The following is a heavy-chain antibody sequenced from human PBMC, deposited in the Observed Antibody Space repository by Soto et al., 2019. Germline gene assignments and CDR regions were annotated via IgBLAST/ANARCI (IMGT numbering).Heavy chain of an antibody. Sequence: GALRLSCAASGFIFSNAWMSWVRQAPGKGLEWVGRIKSKTNGGTTDYAAPVRGRFSISRDDSKNTLYLQMNSLKTEDTAVYYCTTDDPINRYWGQGTLVTVSS. CDR2: IKSKTNGGTT. CDR1: GFIFSNAW. CDR3: TTDDPINRY. J-gene: IGHJ4*02. V-gene: IGHV3-15*01.